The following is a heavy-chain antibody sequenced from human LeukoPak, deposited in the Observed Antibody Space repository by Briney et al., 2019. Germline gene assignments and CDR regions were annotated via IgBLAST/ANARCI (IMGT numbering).Heavy chain of an antibody. J-gene: IGHJ5*02. V-gene: IGHV3-23*01. Sequence: PGGSLRLSCTASGFTFSSYYMRWVRQGPGTGLEWVSDISGSGDTTFYADSVKGRFTISRDNAKKTLYLQVNSLRAEDTAIYFCARELTSDRTPGDASWGQGTLVTVSS. CDR2: ISGSGDTT. D-gene: IGHD4-23*01. CDR1: GFTFSSYY. CDR3: ARELTSDRTPGDAS.